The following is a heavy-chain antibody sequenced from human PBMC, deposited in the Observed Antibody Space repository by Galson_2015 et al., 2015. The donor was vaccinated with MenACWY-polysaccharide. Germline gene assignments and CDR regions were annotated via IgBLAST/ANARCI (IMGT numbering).Heavy chain of an antibody. Sequence: ETLSLTCTVSGGSMSSYYWSWIRQPPGKGLEWIGYIYYRGSTNYNPSLKSRVTISVDTSKSQFSLKLSSVTAADTAVYYCARHGREGPYGYDYWGQGTLVTVSS. D-gene: IGHD2-15*01. V-gene: IGHV4-59*08. CDR2: IYYRGST. J-gene: IGHJ4*02. CDR3: ARHGREGPYGYDY. CDR1: GGSMSSYY.